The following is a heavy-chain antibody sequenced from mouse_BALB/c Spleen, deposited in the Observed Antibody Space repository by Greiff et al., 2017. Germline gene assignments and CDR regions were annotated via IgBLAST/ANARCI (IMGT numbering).Heavy chain of an antibody. J-gene: IGHJ4*01. V-gene: IGHV5-6*01. CDR1: GFTFSSYG. CDR2: ISSGGSYT. CDR3: ARHTGNYYAMDY. D-gene: IGHD2-1*01. Sequence: VQLKESGGDLVKPGGSLKLSCAASGFTFSSYGMSWVRQTPDKRLEWVATISSGGSYTYYPDSVKGRFTISRDNAKNTLHLQMSSLKSEDTAMYYCARHTGNYYAMDYWGQGTSVTVSS.